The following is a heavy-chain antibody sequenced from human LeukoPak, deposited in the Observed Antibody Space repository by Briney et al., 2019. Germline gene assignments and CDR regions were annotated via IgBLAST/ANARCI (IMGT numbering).Heavy chain of an antibody. Sequence: SETLSLTCTVSGGSISSYYWSWIRQPPGKGLEWIGYIYYSGSTNYNPSLKSRVTISVDTSKNQFSLKLSSVTAADTAVYYCARVENTVVTPYYYYGMDVWGQGTTVTVSS. CDR2: IYYSGST. J-gene: IGHJ6*02. V-gene: IGHV4-59*01. CDR3: ARVENTVVTPYYYYGMDV. CDR1: GGSISSYY. D-gene: IGHD4-23*01.